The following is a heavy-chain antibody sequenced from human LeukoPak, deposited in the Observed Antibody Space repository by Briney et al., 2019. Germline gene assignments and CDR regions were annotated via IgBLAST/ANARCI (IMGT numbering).Heavy chain of an antibody. CDR3: ARLRFDFWSGYTHPYFDY. CDR2: IYYSGST. CDR1: AGSIRSSSFF. D-gene: IGHD3-3*01. J-gene: IGHJ4*02. Sequence: KPSETLSLTCTVSAGSIRSSSFFWDWIRQPPGKGLEWIGSIYYSGSTYYNPSLKSRVTMSIDTSKNQFSLNLSSVTAADTAVYFCARLRFDFWSGYTHPYFDYWGQGTLVTVSS. V-gene: IGHV4-39*01.